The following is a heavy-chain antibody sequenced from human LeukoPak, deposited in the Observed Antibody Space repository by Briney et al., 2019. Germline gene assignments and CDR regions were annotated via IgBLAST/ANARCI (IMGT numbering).Heavy chain of an antibody. CDR1: GGSISSGDYY. D-gene: IGHD3-22*01. CDR2: IYYSGST. V-gene: IGHV4-30-4*08. Sequence: SQTLSLTXTVSGGSISSGDYYWSWIRQPPGKGLEWIGCIYYSGSTYYNPSLKSRVTISVDTSKNQFSLKLSSVTAADTAVYYCAHLVFVRDDSSGRQDTWGQGTLVTVSS. CDR3: AHLVFVRDDSSGRQDT. J-gene: IGHJ5*02.